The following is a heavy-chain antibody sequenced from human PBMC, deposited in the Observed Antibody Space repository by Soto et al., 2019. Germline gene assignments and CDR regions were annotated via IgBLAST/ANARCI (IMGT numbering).Heavy chain of an antibody. CDR3: ARDFAGRGPFDP. V-gene: IGHV4-59*01. J-gene: IGHJ5*01. CDR1: NVSIKSSY. CDR2: VYYTGTT. D-gene: IGHD1-26*01. Sequence: QVLLQESGPGLVKPSETLSLTCSVSNVSIKSSYWNWIRHPPGKGLEWIGFVYYTGTTKYNPSLKSRVTISVDTSKNEFSLRLTSVTTADTAFYFCARDFAGRGPFDPWGQGTLVTVSS.